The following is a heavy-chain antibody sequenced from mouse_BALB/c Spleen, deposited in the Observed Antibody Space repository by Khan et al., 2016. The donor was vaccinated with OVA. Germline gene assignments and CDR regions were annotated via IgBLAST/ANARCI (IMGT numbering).Heavy chain of an antibody. Sequence: QVQLQQSGAELARPGASVKMSCKASGYTFTSYTMHWVKQRPGQGLEWIGYIIPSTVYTNYNQKFKDKATLTADKSSSTAYMQLSSLTSEASAVYYGARDFHKYGSREAMDNWGQGTSVTVSS. CDR1: GYTFTSYT. CDR2: IIPSTVYT. V-gene: IGHV1-4*01. D-gene: IGHD1-1*01. J-gene: IGHJ4*01. CDR3: ARDFHKYGSREAMDN.